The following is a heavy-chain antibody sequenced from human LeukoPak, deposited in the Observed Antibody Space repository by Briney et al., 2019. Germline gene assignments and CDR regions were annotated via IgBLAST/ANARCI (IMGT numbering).Heavy chain of an antibody. CDR1: GFTFSSYS. D-gene: IGHD1-26*01. CDR3: ARDGVYIVGANDAFDI. J-gene: IGHJ3*02. CDR2: ISSSSSYI. V-gene: IGHV3-21*01. Sequence: PGGSLRLXCAASGFTFSSYSMNWVRQAPGKGLEWVSSISSSSSYIYYADSVKGRFTISRDNAKNSLYLQMNSLRAEDTAVYYCARDGVYIVGANDAFDIWGQGTMVTVSS.